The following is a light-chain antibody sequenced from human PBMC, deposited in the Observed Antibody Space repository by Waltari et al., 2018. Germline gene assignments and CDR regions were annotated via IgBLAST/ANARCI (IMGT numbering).Light chain of an antibody. CDR2: EVT. J-gene: IGLJ3*02. CDR3: SSYTTSSTLV. Sequence: QSALTQPASVSGSPGQSITISCTGTSSDVGGYNYVSWYQRHPGKAPQLLIYEVTNRPSGVSNRFPGSKSANTASLTISGLQAEDEAYYYCSSYTTSSTLVFGGGTKLTVL. V-gene: IGLV2-14*01. CDR1: SSDVGGYNY.